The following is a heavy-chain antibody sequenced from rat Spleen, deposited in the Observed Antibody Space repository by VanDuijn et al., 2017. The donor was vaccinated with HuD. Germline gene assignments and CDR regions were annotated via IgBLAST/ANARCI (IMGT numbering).Heavy chain of an antibody. J-gene: IGHJ4*01. CDR1: GINFSDFD. Sequence: EVQLVESGGGLGQPGRPLKISCTDSGINFSDFDMAWIRQGPGKGLEWVASTTNTGAITYYSDSLEGRFTLSRDNARGTLYLQMNSLRSEDTATYYCTRDVPVHYYVLDVWGQEVSVTVSS. CDR2: TTNTGAIT. CDR3: TRDVPVHYYVLDV. V-gene: IGHV5-31*01.